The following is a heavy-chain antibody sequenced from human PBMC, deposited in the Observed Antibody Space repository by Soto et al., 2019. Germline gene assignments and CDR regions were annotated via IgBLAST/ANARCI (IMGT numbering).Heavy chain of an antibody. CDR1: GYTFTGYY. J-gene: IGHJ3*02. D-gene: IGHD4-17*01. CDR2: INPNSGGT. CDR3: ARETNDYGDYRRDAFDI. Sequence: ASVKVSCKASGYTFTGYYMHWVRQAPGQGLEWMGWINPNSGGTNYAQKFQGWVTMTGDTSISTAYMELSRLRSDDTAVYYCARETNDYGDYRRDAFDIWGQGTMVTVSS. V-gene: IGHV1-2*04.